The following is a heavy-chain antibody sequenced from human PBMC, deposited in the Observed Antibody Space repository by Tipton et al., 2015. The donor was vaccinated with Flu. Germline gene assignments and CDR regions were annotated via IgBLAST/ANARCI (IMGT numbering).Heavy chain of an antibody. V-gene: IGHV4-34*01. D-gene: IGHD6-13*01. Sequence: LRLSCAVYGGSFSGYYWSWIRQPPGKGLEWIGSIYYSGSTYYNPSLKSRVTISVDTSKNQFSLKLSSVTAADTAVYYCARDSYGSSWTGGAFDIWGQGTMVTVSS. CDR2: IYYSGST. CDR3: ARDSYGSSWTGGAFDI. J-gene: IGHJ3*02. CDR1: GGSFSGYY.